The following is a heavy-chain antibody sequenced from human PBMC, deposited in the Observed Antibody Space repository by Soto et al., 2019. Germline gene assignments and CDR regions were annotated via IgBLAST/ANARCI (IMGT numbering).Heavy chain of an antibody. J-gene: IGHJ6*02. Sequence: QVQLVQSGAEVKKPGSSVKVSCKASGGTFSRYSITWVRQAPGHGLEWIGRIIPIFGIASYAQKFQGRATIPADESTSTAYMELRGLRSDDTAVYYCAGGDRDRETGLVPAAIDGMDVWGQGTTVTVSS. CDR1: GGTFSRYS. CDR3: AGGDRDRETGLVPAAIDGMDV. CDR2: IIPIFGIA. D-gene: IGHD2-2*01. V-gene: IGHV1-69*02.